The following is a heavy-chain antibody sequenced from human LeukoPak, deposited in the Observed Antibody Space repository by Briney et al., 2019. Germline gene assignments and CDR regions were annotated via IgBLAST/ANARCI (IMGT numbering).Heavy chain of an antibody. D-gene: IGHD2-8*01. V-gene: IGHV4-61*01. CDR1: GGSLSSGNYY. CDR3: ARQGYCTNGVCYNVDAFDI. CDR2: MSYSGSA. J-gene: IGHJ3*02. Sequence: SETLSLTCTVSGGSLSSGNYYWSWIRQPPEKGLEWIGHMSYSGSAKYNPSLKSRVTISVDTSKNQNSLRLSSVTAADTAVYYCARQGYCTNGVCYNVDAFDIWGQGTMVTVSS.